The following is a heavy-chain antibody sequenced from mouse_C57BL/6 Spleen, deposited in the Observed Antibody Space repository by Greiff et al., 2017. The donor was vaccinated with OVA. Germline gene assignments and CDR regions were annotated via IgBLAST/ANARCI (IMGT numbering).Heavy chain of an antibody. V-gene: IGHV2-4*01. CDR3: AKITTVNWYFDV. CDR2: IWSGGST. J-gene: IGHJ1*03. Sequence: QVQLQQSGPGLVQPSQSLSITCPVSGFSLTSYGVHWVRQPPGKGLEWLGVIWSGGSTDYNAAFISRLSISKDNSKSQVFFKMNSLQADDTAIYYCAKITTVNWYFDVWGTGTTVTVSS. D-gene: IGHD1-1*01. CDR1: GFSLTSYG.